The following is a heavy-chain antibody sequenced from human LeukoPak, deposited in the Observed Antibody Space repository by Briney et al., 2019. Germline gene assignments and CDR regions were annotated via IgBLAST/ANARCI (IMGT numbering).Heavy chain of an antibody. J-gene: IGHJ4*02. D-gene: IGHD4-17*01. Sequence: PGGSLRLSCEASGFTFSAYAMTWVRQAPGEGLEWVSAISGSGGSTYYADSVKGRFTISRDNSKNTLYLQMNSLRAEDTAVYYCAKDYGDYGSDYWGQGTLVTVSS. CDR3: AKDYGDYGSDY. CDR1: GFTFSAYA. CDR2: ISGSGGST. V-gene: IGHV3-23*01.